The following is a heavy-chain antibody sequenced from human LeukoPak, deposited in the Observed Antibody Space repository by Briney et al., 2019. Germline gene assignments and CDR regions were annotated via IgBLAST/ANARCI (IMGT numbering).Heavy chain of an antibody. CDR2: IYYSGST. CDR3: ARLNDFWSGYYRD. J-gene: IGHJ4*02. Sequence: SETLSLTCTVSGGSISSYYWSWIRQPPGKGLKWIGYIYYSGSTNYNPSLKSRVTISVDTSKNQFSLKLSSVTAADTAVYYCARLNDFWSGYYRDWGQGTLVTVSS. D-gene: IGHD3-3*01. CDR1: GGSISSYY. V-gene: IGHV4-59*08.